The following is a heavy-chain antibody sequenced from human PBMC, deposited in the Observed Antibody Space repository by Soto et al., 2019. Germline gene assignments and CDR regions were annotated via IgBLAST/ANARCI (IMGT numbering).Heavy chain of an antibody. CDR2: IYYSGST. Sequence: PSETLSLTCTVSGDSISSYYWNWIRQPPGKGLEWIGYIYYSGSTNYNPSLKSRVTISVDTSKNQFSLKLSSVTAADTAVYYCARAGVDSFFDYWGQGSLVTVSS. D-gene: IGHD3-9*01. V-gene: IGHV4-59*01. J-gene: IGHJ4*02. CDR1: GDSISSYY. CDR3: ARAGVDSFFDY.